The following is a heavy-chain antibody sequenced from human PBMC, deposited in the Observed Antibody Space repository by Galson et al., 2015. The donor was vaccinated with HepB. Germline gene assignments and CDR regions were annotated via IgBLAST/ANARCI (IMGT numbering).Heavy chain of an antibody. Sequence: SLRLSCAASGFTFSSYTMHWVRQAPGKGLEWVTFISYDGSNKYYADSVKGRFTISRDNSKNTLYPQMNNLRAEDTAVYYCARGRAFYDLLAGYFDYWGQGTLVTVSS. J-gene: IGHJ4*02. V-gene: IGHV3-30-3*01. CDR1: GFTFSSYT. CDR2: ISYDGSNK. D-gene: IGHD3-9*01. CDR3: ARGRAFYDLLAGYFDY.